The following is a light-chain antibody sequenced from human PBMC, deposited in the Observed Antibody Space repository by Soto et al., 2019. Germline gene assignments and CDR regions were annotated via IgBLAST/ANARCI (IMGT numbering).Light chain of an antibody. CDR3: QQAASFPIT. Sequence: QMTLSTSYVSASVGDRVASTCRASQVVSAWLAWYQQKQGKAPNILIYTASSLQSGVPSRFSGSVSGTDGTITINGLKNEDGATYYCQQAASFPITFGQGTRLEIK. CDR2: TAS. V-gene: IGKV1-12*01. J-gene: IGKJ5*01. CDR1: QVVSAW.